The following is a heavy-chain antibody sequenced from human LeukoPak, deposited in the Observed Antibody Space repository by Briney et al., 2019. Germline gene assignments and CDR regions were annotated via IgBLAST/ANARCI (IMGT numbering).Heavy chain of an antibody. D-gene: IGHD2-2*01. Sequence: GGSLRLSCAASGFTFSSYWMSWVRQAPGKGLEWVANIKQDGSERYYVDSVKGRFTISRDNAKNSLYLQMNSLRAEDTAVYYCARVDEDIVVVPAAMPFYYYYGMDVWGKGTTVTVSS. CDR3: ARVDEDIVVVPAAMPFYYYYGMDV. J-gene: IGHJ6*04. CDR2: IKQDGSER. CDR1: GFTFSSYW. V-gene: IGHV3-7*03.